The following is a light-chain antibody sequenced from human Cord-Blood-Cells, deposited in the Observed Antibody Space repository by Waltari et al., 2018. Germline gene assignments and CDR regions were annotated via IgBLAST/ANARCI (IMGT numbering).Light chain of an antibody. CDR3: QQSYSTQIT. CDR2: AAS. CDR1: QSISSY. Sequence: DIQMTQSPSSLSASVGDRVPITCRASQSISSYLNWYQQKPGKAPKLLIYAASSLQSGVPSSFSGSGSGTDFTLTISSLQPEDFATYYCQQSYSTQITFGQGTRLEIK. J-gene: IGKJ5*01. V-gene: IGKV1-39*01.